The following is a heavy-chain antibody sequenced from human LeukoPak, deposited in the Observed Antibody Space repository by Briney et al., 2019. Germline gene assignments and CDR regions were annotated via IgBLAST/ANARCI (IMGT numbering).Heavy chain of an antibody. CDR2: IIPILGIA. CDR1: GGTFSSYA. V-gene: IGHV1-69*04. J-gene: IGHJ4*02. Sequence: GASVKVSCKASGGTFSSYAISWVRQAPGQGLEWMGRIIPILGIANYAQKFQGRVTITADKPTSTAYMELSSLRSEDTAVYYCARDQRYYYDSSGYYSPHYFDYWGQGTLVTVSS. CDR3: ARDQRYYYDSSGYYSPHYFDY. D-gene: IGHD3-22*01.